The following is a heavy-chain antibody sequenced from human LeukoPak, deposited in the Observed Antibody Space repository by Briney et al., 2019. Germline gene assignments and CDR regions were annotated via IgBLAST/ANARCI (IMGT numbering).Heavy chain of an antibody. CDR1: GFTFSSYW. Sequence: GGSLRLSCAASGFTFSSYWMHWVRQAPGKGLVWVSRINTDGSSTSYADSVKGRFTISRDNSKNTLYLQMNSLRAEDTAVYYCAREGDSYYDILTGYYKVGEFDYWGQGTLVTVSS. CDR2: INTDGSST. D-gene: IGHD3-9*01. V-gene: IGHV3-74*01. J-gene: IGHJ4*02. CDR3: AREGDSYYDILTGYYKVGEFDY.